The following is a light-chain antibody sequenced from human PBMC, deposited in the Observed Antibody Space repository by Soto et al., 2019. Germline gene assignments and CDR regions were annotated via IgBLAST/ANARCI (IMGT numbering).Light chain of an antibody. J-gene: IGKJ1*01. V-gene: IGKV4-1*01. Sequence: DIVMSQSPDSLTLSLVERTTINCKSSQSVFSRFRNKNYLGWFQQKPGQTPRLLIYWASTRESGVSDRFSGSGSGTDFTLTIDSLQAEDVAVYYCQQYYTTPTWTFGQGTKV. CDR3: QQYYTTPTWT. CDR1: QSVFSRFRNKNY. CDR2: WAS.